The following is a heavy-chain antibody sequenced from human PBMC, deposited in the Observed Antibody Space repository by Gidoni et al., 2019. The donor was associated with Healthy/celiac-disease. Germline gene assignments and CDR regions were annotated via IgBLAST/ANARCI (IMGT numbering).Heavy chain of an antibody. Sequence: EVQLVESGGGLVQPGRSLRLSCAASGFTFDDYAMHWVRQAPGKGLEWVSGISWNSGSIGYADSVKGRFTISRDNAKNSLYLQMNSLRAEDTALYYCAKDRRGSGGSCYPYYGMDVWGQGTTVTVSS. CDR2: ISWNSGSI. CDR1: GFTFDDYA. V-gene: IGHV3-9*01. J-gene: IGHJ6*02. D-gene: IGHD2-15*01. CDR3: AKDRRGSGGSCYPYYGMDV.